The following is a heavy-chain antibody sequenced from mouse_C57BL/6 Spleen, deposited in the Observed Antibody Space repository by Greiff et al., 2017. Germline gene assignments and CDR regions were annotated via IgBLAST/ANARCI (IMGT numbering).Heavy chain of an antibody. D-gene: IGHD1-1*01. CDR1: GYTFTSYW. J-gene: IGHJ2*01. CDR3: ARFRLLLDY. CDR2: IHPNSGST. V-gene: IGHV1-64*01. Sequence: QVQLQQPGAELVKPGASVKLSCKASGYTFTSYWMHWVKQRPGQGLEWIGMIHPNSGSTNYNAKFKSKATLTVDKSSNTAYMQLSSLTSEDSAVXYCARFRLLLDYWGQGTTLTVSS.